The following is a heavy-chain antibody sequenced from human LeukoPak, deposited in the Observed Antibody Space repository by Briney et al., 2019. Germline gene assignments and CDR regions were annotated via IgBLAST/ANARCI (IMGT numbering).Heavy chain of an antibody. J-gene: IGHJ4*02. CDR1: GGSISSYY. D-gene: IGHD6-13*01. Sequence: SETLSLTCTVSGGSISSYYWSWIRQPPGKGLEWIGYIYYSGSTNYNPSLKSRVTISVDTSKNQFSLKLSSVTAADTAVYYCARLRVAAGRMPDYWGQGTLVTVSS. CDR3: ARLRVAAGRMPDY. CDR2: IYYSGST. V-gene: IGHV4-59*08.